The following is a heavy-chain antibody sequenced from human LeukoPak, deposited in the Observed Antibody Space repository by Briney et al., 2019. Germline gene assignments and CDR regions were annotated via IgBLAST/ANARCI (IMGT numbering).Heavy chain of an antibody. J-gene: IGHJ6*03. D-gene: IGHD2/OR15-2a*01. CDR3: ARAQSENYYYYYMDV. V-gene: IGHV4-59*01. Sequence: SETLSLTCTVSGDSISSYFWSWIRQAPGKGLEWIGYIYYSVSTNYNPSLRSRVTISADTSKNQFSLKLTSVTAADTAVYYCARAQSENYYYYYMDVWGTGTTVTVSS. CDR2: IYYSVST. CDR1: GDSISSYF.